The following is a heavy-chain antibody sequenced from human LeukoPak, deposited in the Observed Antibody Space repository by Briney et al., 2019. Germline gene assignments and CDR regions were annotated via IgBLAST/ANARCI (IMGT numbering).Heavy chain of an antibody. D-gene: IGHD6-13*01. CDR1: GFTFSSYS. J-gene: IGHJ4*02. Sequence: GGSLRLSCAASGFTFSSYSMNWVRQAPGKGLVWVSRINTDGSSTSYADSVKGRFTISRDNAKNTLYLQMNSLRAEDTAVYYCARDLYSSRKLGDYWGQGTLVTVSS. CDR2: INTDGSST. CDR3: ARDLYSSRKLGDY. V-gene: IGHV3-74*01.